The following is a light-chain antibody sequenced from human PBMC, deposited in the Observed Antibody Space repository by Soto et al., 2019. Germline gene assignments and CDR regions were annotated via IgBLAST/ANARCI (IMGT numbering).Light chain of an antibody. CDR2: VNS. J-gene: IGLJ2*01. CDR1: SSNIGAGYD. Sequence: QSVLTQPPSVSGAPGQRVTISCTGSSSNIGAGYDVHWYQQLPGTAPKLLIYVNSNRPSGVPDRFSGSKSGTSASLAITGLQAEDVADYYCQSYDSRLSGSVFGGGTKLTVL. CDR3: QSYDSRLSGSV. V-gene: IGLV1-40*01.